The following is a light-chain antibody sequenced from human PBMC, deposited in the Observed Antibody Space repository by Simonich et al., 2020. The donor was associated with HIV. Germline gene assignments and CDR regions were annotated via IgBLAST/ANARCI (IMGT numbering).Light chain of an antibody. CDR1: QSVLYSSNNKNY. Sequence: DIVMNQSPDSLAVSLGERATINSKSSQSVLYSSNNKNYLAWYQQKPGQPPKLLIYWASTRESWVPDRFSGSGSGTDFTLTISSLQAEDVAVYYCQQYYSTPYTFGQGTKLEIK. CDR3: QQYYSTPYT. J-gene: IGKJ2*01. V-gene: IGKV4-1*01. CDR2: WAS.